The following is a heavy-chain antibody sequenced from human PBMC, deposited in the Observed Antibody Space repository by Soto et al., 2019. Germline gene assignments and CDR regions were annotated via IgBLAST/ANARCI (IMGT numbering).Heavy chain of an antibody. CDR1: GGSISSYC. CDR3: AGSGSSPYYYYYGMDV. CDR2: IYYSGST. V-gene: IGHV4-59*01. D-gene: IGHD3-10*01. J-gene: IGHJ6*02. Sequence: PSETLSLTCTVSGGSISSYCWSWIRQPPGKGLEWIGYIYYSGSTNYNPSLKSRVTISVDTSNNQFSLKLSSVTAADTAVYYCAGSGSSPYYYYYGMDVWGQGTTVTVSS.